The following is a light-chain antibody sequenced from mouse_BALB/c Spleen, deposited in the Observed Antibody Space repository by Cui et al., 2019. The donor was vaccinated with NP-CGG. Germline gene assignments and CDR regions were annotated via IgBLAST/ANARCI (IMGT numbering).Light chain of an antibody. CDR3: ALWYSNHWV. CDR2: GTN. CDR1: TGAGTTSNY. Sequence: QAVVTPESALTTSPGETVTLTCRSSTGAGTTSNYANWVQEKPDHLFTGLIGGTNNRVPGVPARFSGSLIGDKAALTITGAQTEDEAIYFCALWYSNHWVVGGGTKLTVL. J-gene: IGLJ1*01. V-gene: IGLV1*01.